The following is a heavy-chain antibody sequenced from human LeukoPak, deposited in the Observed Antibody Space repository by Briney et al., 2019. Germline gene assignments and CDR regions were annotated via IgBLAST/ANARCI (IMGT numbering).Heavy chain of an antibody. D-gene: IGHD3-3*01. Sequence: GASVKVSCKASGYTFTSYDINWVRQATGQGLEWMGWMNPNSGNTGYAQKFQGRVTMTRNTSISTAYMELRSLRSDDTAVYYCARDPYAPWGDFWSGYLLFDPWGQGTLVTVSS. CDR3: ARDPYAPWGDFWSGYLLFDP. CDR1: GYTFTSYD. V-gene: IGHV1-8*01. J-gene: IGHJ5*02. CDR2: MNPNSGNT.